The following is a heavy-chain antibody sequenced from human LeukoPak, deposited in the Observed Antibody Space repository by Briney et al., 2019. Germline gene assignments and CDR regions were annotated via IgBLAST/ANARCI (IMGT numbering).Heavy chain of an antibody. CDR2: ISSSSSTI. J-gene: IGHJ6*04. V-gene: IGHV3-48*01. CDR1: GFTFSSYS. D-gene: IGHD3-10*01. Sequence: GGSLRLSCAASGFTFSSYSMNWVRQAPGKGLEWVSYISSSSSTIYYADSVKGRFTISRDNAKNSLYLQVNSLRAEDTAVYYCAKGTFYYGSGSYCMDVWGKGTTVTVSS. CDR3: AKGTFYYGSGSYCMDV.